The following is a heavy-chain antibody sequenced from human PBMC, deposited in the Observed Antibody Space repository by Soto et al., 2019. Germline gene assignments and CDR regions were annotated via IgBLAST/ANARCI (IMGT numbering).Heavy chain of an antibody. CDR2: IIPIFGTA. CDR3: ARDSEYYYGSGSYFPYYYGMDA. J-gene: IGHJ6*02. Sequence: SVKVSCKASGGTFSSYAISWVRQAPGQGLEWMGGIIPIFGTANYAQKFQGRVTITADESTSTAYMELSSLRSEDTAVYYCARDSEYYYGSGSYFPYYYGMDAWGQGTTVTVSS. CDR1: GGTFSSYA. V-gene: IGHV1-69*13. D-gene: IGHD3-10*01.